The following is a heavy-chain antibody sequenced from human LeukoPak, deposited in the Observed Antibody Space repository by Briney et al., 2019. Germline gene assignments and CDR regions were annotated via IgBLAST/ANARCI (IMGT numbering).Heavy chain of an antibody. J-gene: IGHJ3*02. CDR1: GGSFSGYY. CDR3: ARGDYYDSILDAFDI. D-gene: IGHD3-22*01. CDR2: INHSGST. V-gene: IGHV4-34*01. Sequence: SETLSLTCAVYGGSFSGYYWSWIRQPPGKGLEWIGEINHSGSTNYNPSLKSRVTISVDTSKDQFSLKLSSVTAADTAVYYCARGDYYDSILDAFDIWGQGTMVIVSS.